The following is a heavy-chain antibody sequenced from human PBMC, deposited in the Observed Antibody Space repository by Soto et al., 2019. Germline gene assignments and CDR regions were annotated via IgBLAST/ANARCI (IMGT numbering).Heavy chain of an antibody. V-gene: IGHV3-23*01. CDR3: AKPRIDSCSYYFDH. CDR2: ISGTGDVT. CDR1: GFTFSSYA. D-gene: IGHD6-6*01. J-gene: IGHJ4*02. Sequence: EVQLLESGGGVVQRGGSLRLSCAASGFTFSSYAMSWVRQAPGKGLEWVSAISGTGDVTYYAASVKGRFTISRDNSKNTLYLQMNSLRAEDTAAYYCAKPRIDSCSYYFDHWGQGTLVTVSS.